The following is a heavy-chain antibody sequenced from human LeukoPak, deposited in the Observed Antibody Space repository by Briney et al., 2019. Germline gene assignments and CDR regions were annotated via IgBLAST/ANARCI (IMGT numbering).Heavy chain of an antibody. V-gene: IGHV3-30-3*01. J-gene: IGHJ6*02. D-gene: IGHD3-16*01. Sequence: GRSLRLSCAASGFTFSSYAMHWVRQAPGKGLEWVAVISYDGSNKYYADSVKGRFTISRDNSKNTLYLQMNSLRAEDTAVYFCARGGGLDVWGQGATVTVSS. CDR3: ARGGGLDV. CDR2: ISYDGSNK. CDR1: GFTFSSYA.